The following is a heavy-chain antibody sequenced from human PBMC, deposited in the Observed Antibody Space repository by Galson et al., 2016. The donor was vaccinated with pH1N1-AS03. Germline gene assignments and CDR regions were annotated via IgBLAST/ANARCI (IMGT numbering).Heavy chain of an antibody. Sequence: SVKVSCKASGYTFTNFAINWVRQAPGQGLEWLGWISAYSGTTDYAQSLQGRVSMTTDPSTSTAYMELTSLTSDDTAIYYCARDLRSDFGNSFVAGVQFCRYWGQGTLVTVSS. CDR3: ARDLRSDFGNSFVAGVQFCRY. CDR1: GYTFTNFA. D-gene: IGHD3-3*02. CDR2: ISAYSGTT. V-gene: IGHV1-18*01. J-gene: IGHJ4*02.